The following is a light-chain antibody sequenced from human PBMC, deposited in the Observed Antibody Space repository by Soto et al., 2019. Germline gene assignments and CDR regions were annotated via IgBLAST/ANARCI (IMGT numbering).Light chain of an antibody. V-gene: IGKV1-16*01. Sequence: DIQMTQSPSSLSASVGDRVTIGCRASQNINTYLAWFQQQPGKAPKSLIYAATNLQGGVPSRFSGTVSGTEFSLTISSLQPEDVATYYCQQYERYPPSFGGGTKLDI. CDR3: QQYERYPPS. CDR1: QNINTY. J-gene: IGKJ4*01. CDR2: AAT.